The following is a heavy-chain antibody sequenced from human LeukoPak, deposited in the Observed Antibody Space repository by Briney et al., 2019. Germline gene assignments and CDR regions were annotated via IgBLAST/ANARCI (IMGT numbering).Heavy chain of an antibody. J-gene: IGHJ4*02. CDR1: GYTFTSYG. CDR3: ARGPQLRYFDWLLYPPDY. Sequence: ASVTVSCKASGYTFTSYGISWVRQAPGQGLEWMGWISAYNGNTNYAQKLQGRVTMTTDTSTSTAYMELRSLRSDDTAVYYCARGPQLRYFDWLLYPPDYWGQGTLVTVSS. V-gene: IGHV1-18*01. D-gene: IGHD3-9*01. CDR2: ISAYNGNT.